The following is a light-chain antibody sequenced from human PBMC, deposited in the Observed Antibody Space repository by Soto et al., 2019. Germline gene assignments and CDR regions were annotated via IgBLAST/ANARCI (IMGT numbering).Light chain of an antibody. V-gene: IGLV3-1*01. Sequence: SYELTQPPSVSVSPGQTASITCSGDKLGNKYACWYQQKPGQSPLVVMYQDSKRPSGIPERFSGSNSGNTATLTISGTQAMDEADYYCQAWDSSTGVFGGGTQLTVL. J-gene: IGLJ7*01. CDR1: KLGNKY. CDR3: QAWDSSTGV. CDR2: QDS.